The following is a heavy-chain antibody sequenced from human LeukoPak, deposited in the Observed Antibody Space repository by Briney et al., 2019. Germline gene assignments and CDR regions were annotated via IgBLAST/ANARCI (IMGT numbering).Heavy chain of an antibody. CDR3: ARAADVYYDILTGSFDY. Sequence: GGSLRLSCAASGFTFSSYWMSWVRQAPGKGLEWVANIKQDGSEKYYVDSVKGRFTISRDNAKNSLYLQMNSLRAEDTAVYYCARAADVYYDILTGSFDYWGQGTLVTVSS. V-gene: IGHV3-7*03. D-gene: IGHD3-9*01. CDR1: GFTFSSYW. J-gene: IGHJ4*02. CDR2: IKQDGSEK.